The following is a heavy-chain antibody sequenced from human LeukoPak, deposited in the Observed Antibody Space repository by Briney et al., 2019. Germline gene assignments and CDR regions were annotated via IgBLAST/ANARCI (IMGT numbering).Heavy chain of an antibody. CDR2: ISYDGSNK. CDR3: AKNYESGRGVPYGMDV. J-gene: IGHJ6*02. V-gene: IGHV3-30-3*02. D-gene: IGHD3-10*01. CDR1: GFTFKNYA. Sequence: GGSLRLSGAASGFTFKNYAMHWVRQAPGKGLEGVALISYDGSNKYDADSVKGRFTISRDNSKNTLYLQMSSLRGEDTAVYYCAKNYESGRGVPYGMDVWGQGTTVTVSS.